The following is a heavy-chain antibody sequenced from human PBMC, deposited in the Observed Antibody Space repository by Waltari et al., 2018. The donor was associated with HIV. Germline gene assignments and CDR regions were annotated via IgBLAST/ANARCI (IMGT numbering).Heavy chain of an antibody. CDR2: IYYSGST. Sequence: QLQLQESGPGLVKPSETLSLTCTVSGGSISSSSYYWGWIRQPPGKGLEWIGSIYYSGSTYYNPSLKSRVTISVDTSKNQFSLKLSSVTAADTAVYYCARRYDFWSGSRTPPTGFDPWGQGTLVTVSS. CDR3: ARRYDFWSGSRTPPTGFDP. CDR1: GGSISSSSYY. J-gene: IGHJ5*02. V-gene: IGHV4-39*01. D-gene: IGHD3-3*01.